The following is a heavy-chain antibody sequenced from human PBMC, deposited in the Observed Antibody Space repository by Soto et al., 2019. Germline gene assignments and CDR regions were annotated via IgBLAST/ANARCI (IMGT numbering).Heavy chain of an antibody. J-gene: IGHJ6*02. V-gene: IGHV3-74*01. CDR1: GFTFSSYW. CDR3: ARVNEDCTNGVCYFPYYYYGMDV. D-gene: IGHD2-8*01. Sequence: GGSLRLSCAASGFTFSSYWMHWVRQAPGKGLVWVSRINSDGSSTSYADSVKGRFTISRDNARNTLYLQMNSLRAEDTAVYYCARVNEDCTNGVCYFPYYYYGMDVWGQGTTVTVSS. CDR2: INSDGSST.